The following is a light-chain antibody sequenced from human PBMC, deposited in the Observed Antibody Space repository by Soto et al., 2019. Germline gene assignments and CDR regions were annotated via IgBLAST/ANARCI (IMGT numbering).Light chain of an antibody. CDR3: SSQAVSSTLV. CDR1: SSDIGGYNY. CDR2: DVS. J-gene: IGLJ2*01. Sequence: QAVVTQPASVSGSPGQSITISCTGTSSDIGGYNYVSWYQQHPGKAPKLMIYDVSNRPSGVSNRFSGSKSGNTASLTISGLQAEDEADYYCSSQAVSSTLVFGGGTQLTVL. V-gene: IGLV2-14*01.